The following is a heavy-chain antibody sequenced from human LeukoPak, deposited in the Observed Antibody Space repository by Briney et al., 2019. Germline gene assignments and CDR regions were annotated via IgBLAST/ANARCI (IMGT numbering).Heavy chain of an antibody. CDR1: GFSLHYYA. D-gene: IGHD3/OR15-3a*01. CDR3: VKHLPRYLHLYFFVD. Sequence: GGSLRLSCPDSGFSLHYYAMLWVRQAPGKGLAWVSSISWDSGSSVYADSVKGRFTISRYNAKNSLYLQMNSLRPEDTALYYCVKHLPRYLHLYFFVDRGQAIMVTVSS. CDR2: ISWDSGSS. J-gene: IGHJ3*01. V-gene: IGHV3-9*01.